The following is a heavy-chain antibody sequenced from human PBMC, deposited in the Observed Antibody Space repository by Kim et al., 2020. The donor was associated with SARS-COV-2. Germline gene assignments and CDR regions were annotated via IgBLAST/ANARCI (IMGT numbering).Heavy chain of an antibody. V-gene: IGHV1-18*01. J-gene: IGHJ6*02. CDR2: VNT. Sequence: VNTNYAQKVQGRVTMTTDTYTSSTYMEVRSLRSDDTAVYYCARGARGGMDVWGQGTTVTVS. CDR3: ARGARGGMDV.